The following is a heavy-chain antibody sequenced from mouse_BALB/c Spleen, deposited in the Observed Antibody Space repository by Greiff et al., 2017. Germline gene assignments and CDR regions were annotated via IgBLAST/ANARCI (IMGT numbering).Heavy chain of an antibody. Sequence: EVKLMESGPELVKPGASVKISCKASGYTFTDYNMHWVKQSHGKSLEWIGYIYPYNGGTGYNQKFKSKATLTVDNSSSTAYMELRSLTSEDSAVYYCARGTITTVVAPYFDYWGQGTTLTVSS. CDR2: IYPYNGGT. D-gene: IGHD1-1*01. J-gene: IGHJ2*01. CDR1: GYTFTDYN. V-gene: IGHV1S29*02. CDR3: ARGTITTVVAPYFDY.